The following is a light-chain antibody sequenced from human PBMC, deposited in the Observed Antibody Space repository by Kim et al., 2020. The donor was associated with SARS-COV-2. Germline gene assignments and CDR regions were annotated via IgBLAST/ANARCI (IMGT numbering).Light chain of an antibody. CDR1: SDSIVRNF. CDR2: EDN. V-gene: IGLV6-57*02. J-gene: IGLJ3*02. CDR3: QSYDPATHWV. Sequence: NFMLTQPHSVSESPGKTVTISCTGNSDSIVRNFVQRYQQRPGSAPTTVIYEDNQRPSGVPARFSASVDTSSNSASLTISGLRTEDEADYYCQSYDPATHWVFGGGTKLTVL.